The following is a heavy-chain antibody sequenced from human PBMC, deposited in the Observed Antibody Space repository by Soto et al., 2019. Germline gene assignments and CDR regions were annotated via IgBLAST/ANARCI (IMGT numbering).Heavy chain of an antibody. CDR2: ISGSGDRT. D-gene: IGHD3-9*01. Sequence: VQLLESGGDLVQPGGSLTLSCAASGFTFSSYAMNWVRQAPGKGLEWVSAISGSGDRTYYADSVKGRFTISRDSSKNTLYLQMNSLRAEDSAVYYCAKDIKEGTYYDILTASW. CDR3: AKDIKEGTYYDILTAS. J-gene: IGHJ5*01. V-gene: IGHV3-23*01. CDR1: GFTFSSYA.